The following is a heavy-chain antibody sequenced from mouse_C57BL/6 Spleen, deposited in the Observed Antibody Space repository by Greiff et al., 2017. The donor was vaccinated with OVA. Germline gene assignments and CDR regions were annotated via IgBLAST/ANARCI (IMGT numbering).Heavy chain of an antibody. CDR2: IDPSDSET. Sequence: QVHVKQSGAELVRPGSSVKLSCKASGYTFTSYWMHWVKQRPIQGLEWIGNIDPSDSETHYNQKFKDKATLTVDKSSSTAYMQLSSLTSEDSAVYYCATERDYYGSSPWFAYWGQGTLVTVSA. CDR3: ATERDYYGSSPWFAY. CDR1: GYTFTSYW. V-gene: IGHV1-52*01. D-gene: IGHD1-1*01. J-gene: IGHJ3*01.